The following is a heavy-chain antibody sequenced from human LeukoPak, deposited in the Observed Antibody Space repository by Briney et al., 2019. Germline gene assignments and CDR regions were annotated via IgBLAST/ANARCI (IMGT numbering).Heavy chain of an antibody. V-gene: IGHV3-49*03. CDR2: IRSEIYGGTT. D-gene: IGHD1-1*01. Sequence: PGRSLRLSCQGSGFTFGDYYIHWIRQAPGKGLEWVSFIRSEIYGGTTEYAASVKDRFTISRDNSKSIAFLQLDSLRTEDTAVYYCTRDSHGNNWFDPWGQGTLVTVSS. J-gene: IGHJ5*02. CDR3: TRDSHGNNWFDP. CDR1: GFTFGDYY.